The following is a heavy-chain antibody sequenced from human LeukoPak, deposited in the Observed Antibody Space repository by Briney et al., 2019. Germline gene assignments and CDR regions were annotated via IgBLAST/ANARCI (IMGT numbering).Heavy chain of an antibody. D-gene: IGHD3-22*01. V-gene: IGHV4-34*01. CDR3: ASERRTSGFYSGTNNPFDV. J-gene: IGHJ3*01. CDR1: GGSFSGYF. CDR2: INYSGIP. Sequence: PSETLSLTCAVYGGSFSGYFYSWIRQPPGKGLDWIGEINYSGIPNYNPSLKSRVTISVDTSKNQFSLKLTSVTAADTAVYYCASERRTSGFYSGTNNPFDVWGPGTMVTVSS.